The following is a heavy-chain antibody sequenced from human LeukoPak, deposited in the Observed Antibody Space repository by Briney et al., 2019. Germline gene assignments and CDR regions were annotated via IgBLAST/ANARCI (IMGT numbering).Heavy chain of an antibody. CDR3: ARGGVDSGYDWAFDY. J-gene: IGHJ4*02. CDR1: GGSISSGSYY. V-gene: IGHV4-61*02. Sequence: PSETLSLTCTVSGGSISSGSYYWSWIRQPAGKGLEWIGRIYTSGSTNYNPSLKSRVTISVDTSKNQFSLKLSSVTAADTAVYYCARGGVDSGYDWAFDYWGQGTLVTVSS. CDR2: IYTSGST. D-gene: IGHD5-12*01.